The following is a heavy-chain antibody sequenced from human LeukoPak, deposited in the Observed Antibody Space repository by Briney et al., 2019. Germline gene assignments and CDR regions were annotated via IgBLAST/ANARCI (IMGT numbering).Heavy chain of an antibody. CDR2: IRYDGSNK. CDR3: AKGAGGTLGSSTSCGYMDV. V-gene: IGHV3-30*02. D-gene: IGHD2-2*01. Sequence: GGSLRLSCGASGFTFSSYGMHWVRQAPGKGLEWVAFIRYDGSNKYYADSVKGRFTISRDNSKNTLYLQMNSLRAEDTAVYYCAKGAGGTLGSSTSCGYMDVWGKGTTVTISS. CDR1: GFTFSSYG. J-gene: IGHJ6*03.